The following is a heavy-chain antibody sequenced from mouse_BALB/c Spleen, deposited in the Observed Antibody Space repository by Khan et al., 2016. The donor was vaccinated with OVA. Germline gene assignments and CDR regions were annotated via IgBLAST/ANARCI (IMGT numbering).Heavy chain of an antibody. CDR2: INPANGNI. CDR3: ARPITTGGFAY. CDR1: GFNIKDTY. J-gene: IGHJ3*01. D-gene: IGHD1-2*01. V-gene: IGHV14-3*02. Sequence: EVQLQESGTELVKPGASVKLSCTASGFNIKDTYMHWVKQRPEQGLEWIGRINPANGNIKYDPNFQGKATITSDTSSNTAYLHLSSLPSADTAVYYCARPITTGGFAYWGQGTLVTVSA.